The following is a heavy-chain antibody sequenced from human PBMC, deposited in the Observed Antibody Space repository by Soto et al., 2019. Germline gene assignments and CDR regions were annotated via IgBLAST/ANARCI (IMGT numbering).Heavy chain of an antibody. D-gene: IGHD6-19*01. CDR2: IYYSWST. Sequence: SETLSLTCTVSGGSISSSSYYLGWIRHPPGKGLEWIGSIYYSWSTYYNPSLKSRVTISVDTSKNQFSLNLSSVTAADTAVYYGAIWGQWLVRSDYGGNVIDSWCQGILVTVSS. CDR3: AIWGQWLVRSDYGGNVIDS. V-gene: IGHV4-39*01. J-gene: IGHJ4*02. CDR1: GGSISSSSYY.